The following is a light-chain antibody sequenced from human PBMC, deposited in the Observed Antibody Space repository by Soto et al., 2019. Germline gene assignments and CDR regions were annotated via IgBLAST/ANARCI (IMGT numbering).Light chain of an antibody. Sequence: VLTQSPATLSLSTGERATLSCRANQSVSYYLAWYQQKPGQAPRLLIYDASNSSAGIPARVSGSGSGTDFALTISSLEPEDFAIYYCQQRLHWPPVTFGQGTRVEIK. V-gene: IGKV3-11*01. CDR2: DAS. J-gene: IGKJ5*01. CDR3: QQRLHWPPVT. CDR1: QSVSYY.